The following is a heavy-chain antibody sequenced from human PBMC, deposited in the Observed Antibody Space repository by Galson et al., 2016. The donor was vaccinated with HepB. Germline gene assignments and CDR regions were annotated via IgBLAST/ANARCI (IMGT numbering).Heavy chain of an antibody. Sequence: VRQAPGQGLEWMGWLNPNNDRAGYAQKFQGRVSMSKDTSINTAYMELSSLKSDDTAVYYCARRRADYLDYWGQGTQVTVSS. V-gene: IGHV1-8*01. CDR2: LNPNNDRA. J-gene: IGHJ4*02. CDR3: ARRRADYLDY.